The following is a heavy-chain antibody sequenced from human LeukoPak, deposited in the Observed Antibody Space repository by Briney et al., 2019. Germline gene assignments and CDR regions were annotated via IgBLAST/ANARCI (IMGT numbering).Heavy chain of an antibody. J-gene: IGHJ4*02. CDR1: GGSISSYY. V-gene: IGHV4-59*08. CDR2: IYYSGST. CDR3: ARRKPDSSGYYALDY. Sequence: PSETLSLTCTVSGGSISSYYWSWIRQPPGKGLEWIGYIYYSGSTNYNPSLKSRVTISVDTSKNQFSLKLSSVTAADTAVYYCARRKPDSSGYYALDYWGQGTLVTVSS. D-gene: IGHD3-22*01.